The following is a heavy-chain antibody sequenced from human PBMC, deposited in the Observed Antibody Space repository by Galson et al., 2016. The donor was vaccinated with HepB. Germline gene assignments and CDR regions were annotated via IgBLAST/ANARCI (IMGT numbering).Heavy chain of an antibody. Sequence: QSGAEVKKPGESLKISCTTSGYKFTGKWIGWVRQKPGKGLEWMGIIYPGDSDTRYSPSFQGQVTISADKSTNTAHLQGSSLKASATATYYCARSACSGGACYSFWYFEIWGRGTPVTVSS. D-gene: IGHD2-15*01. V-gene: IGHV5-51*01. CDR1: GYKFTGKW. CDR2: IYPGDSDT. J-gene: IGHJ2*01. CDR3: ARSACSGGACYSFWYFEI.